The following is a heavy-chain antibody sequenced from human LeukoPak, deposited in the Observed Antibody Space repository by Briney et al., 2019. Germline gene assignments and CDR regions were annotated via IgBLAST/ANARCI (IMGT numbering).Heavy chain of an antibody. D-gene: IGHD4-17*01. V-gene: IGHV3-30*04. CDR1: GFTFSSYA. J-gene: IGHJ6*04. CDR3: ARSRATVTPYLYYYYYYGMDV. Sequence: PGRSLRLSSAASGFTFSSYAMHWVRQAPGKGLEWVAVISYDGSNKYYADSVKGRFTISRDNSKNTLYLQMNSLRAEDTAVYYCARSRATVTPYLYYYYYYGMDVWGKGTTVTVSS. CDR2: ISYDGSNK.